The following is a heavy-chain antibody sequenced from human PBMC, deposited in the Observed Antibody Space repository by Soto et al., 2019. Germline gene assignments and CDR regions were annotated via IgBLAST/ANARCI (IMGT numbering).Heavy chain of an antibody. CDR3: ARGSEAFYYYYYGMDV. Sequence: QVQLVESGGGVVQPGRSLRLSCAASGFTFSSYAMHWVRQAPGKGLEWVAVISYDGSNKYYADSVKGRFTISRDNSKNTLYLQMNSLRAEDMAVYYCARGSEAFYYYYYGMDVWGQGTTVTVSS. J-gene: IGHJ6*02. CDR2: ISYDGSNK. CDR1: GFTFSSYA. V-gene: IGHV3-30-3*01.